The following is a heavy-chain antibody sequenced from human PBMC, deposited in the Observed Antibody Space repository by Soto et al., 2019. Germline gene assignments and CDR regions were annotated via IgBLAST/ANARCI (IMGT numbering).Heavy chain of an antibody. CDR2: IYYSGST. CDR3: ATLRLPDLFDP. Sequence: PSETQSLTCPVSCGSISIGHYYWLLIRQPPGKGLEWIGYIYYSGSTYYNPSLKSRVTISVDTSKNQFSLKLSSVTAADTAVYYCATLRLPDLFDPWGQGTLVTV. CDR1: CGSISIGHYY. J-gene: IGHJ5*02. V-gene: IGHV4-30-4*01.